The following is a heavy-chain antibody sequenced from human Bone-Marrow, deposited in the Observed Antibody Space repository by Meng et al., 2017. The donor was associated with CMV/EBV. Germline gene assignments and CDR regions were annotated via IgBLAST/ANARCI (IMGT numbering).Heavy chain of an antibody. CDR1: GFTFSSYW. D-gene: IGHD6-13*01. CDR2: INSDGSST. Sequence: GESLKISCAASGFTFSSYWMHWVRQAPGKGLVWVSRINSDGSSTSYADSVKGRFTISRDNAKNTLYLQMNSLRAEDTAVYYCARDWAHHSSSWYWDYYCGMDVWGQGTTVTVSS. CDR3: ARDWAHHSSSWYWDYYCGMDV. J-gene: IGHJ6*02. V-gene: IGHV3-74*01.